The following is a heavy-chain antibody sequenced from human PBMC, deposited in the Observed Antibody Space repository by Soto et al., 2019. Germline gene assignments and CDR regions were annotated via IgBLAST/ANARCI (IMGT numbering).Heavy chain of an antibody. CDR2: ISYDGSNK. Sequence: QVQLVESGGGVVQPGRSLRLSCAASGFTFSSYGMHWVRQAPGKGLEWVAVISYDGSNKYYADSVKGRFTISRDISKNTLYLQMNSLRAEDTAVYYCAKTVNHAFDIWGQGTMVTVSS. J-gene: IGHJ3*02. V-gene: IGHV3-30*18. CDR1: GFTFSSYG. D-gene: IGHD3-16*02. CDR3: AKTVNHAFDI.